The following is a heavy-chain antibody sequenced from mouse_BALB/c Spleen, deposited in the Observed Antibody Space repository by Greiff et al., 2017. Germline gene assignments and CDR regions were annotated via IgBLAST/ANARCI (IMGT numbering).Heavy chain of an antibody. Sequence: EVQRVESGGGLVKPGGSLKLSCAASGFTFSSYAMSWVRQSPEKRLEWVAEISSGGSYTYYPDTVTGRFTISRDNAKNTLYLEMSSLRSEDTAMYYCARGGYYGSSYGYFDVWGAGTTVTVSS. CDR1: GFTFSSYA. V-gene: IGHV5-9-4*01. J-gene: IGHJ1*01. CDR3: ARGGYYGSSYGYFDV. D-gene: IGHD1-1*01. CDR2: ISSGGSYT.